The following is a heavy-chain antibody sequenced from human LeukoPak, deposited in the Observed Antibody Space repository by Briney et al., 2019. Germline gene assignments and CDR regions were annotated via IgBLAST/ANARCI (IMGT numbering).Heavy chain of an antibody. CDR3: ARTYINFSNYFDP. CDR2: ISHIGST. Sequence: SETLSLTCTVSGYSTSNGYNWGWVRQPPGKGLECIGSISHIGSTYYNPSLESRVTISLDTSMNQFSLELRSVTAADTAVYYCARTYINFSNYFDPWGQGTLVTVSS. V-gene: IGHV4-38-2*02. D-gene: IGHD4-11*01. CDR1: GYSTSNGYN. J-gene: IGHJ5*02.